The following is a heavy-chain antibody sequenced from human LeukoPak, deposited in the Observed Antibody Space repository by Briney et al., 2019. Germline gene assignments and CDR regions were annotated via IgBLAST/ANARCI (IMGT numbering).Heavy chain of an antibody. CDR3: AKDKGSGYSYYYFDY. Sequence: PGRSLRLSCAASGFTFSSYGMHWVRQAPGKGLEWVAVISYDGSNKYYADSVKGRFTISRDNSKNTLYLQMNSLRAEDTAVYYCAKDKGSGYSYYYFDYWGQGTLVTVSS. CDR1: GFTFSSYG. CDR2: ISYDGSNK. V-gene: IGHV3-30*18. D-gene: IGHD5-18*01. J-gene: IGHJ4*02.